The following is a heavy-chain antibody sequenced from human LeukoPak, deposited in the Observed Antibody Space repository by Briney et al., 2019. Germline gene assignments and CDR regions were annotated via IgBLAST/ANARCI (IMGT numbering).Heavy chain of an antibody. CDR2: IKQDGSEK. J-gene: IGHJ3*02. CDR3: ARDWQWQQLDGDAFDI. Sequence: PGGSLRLSCAASGFTFSGYWMSWVRQAPGKGLEWVANIKQDGSEKYYVDSVKGRFTISRDNAKNSLFLQMYSLRAEDTAVYYCARDWQWQQLDGDAFDIWGQGTMVTVS. V-gene: IGHV3-7*04. D-gene: IGHD6-13*01. CDR1: GFTFSGYW.